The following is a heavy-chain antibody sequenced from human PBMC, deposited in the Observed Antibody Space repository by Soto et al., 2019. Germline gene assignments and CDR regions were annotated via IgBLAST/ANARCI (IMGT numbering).Heavy chain of an antibody. CDR3: AKGLRTTKPPNWFDP. J-gene: IGHJ5*02. CDR1: GFTFSSYA. V-gene: IGHV3-23*01. D-gene: IGHD4-17*01. Sequence: PVWSLRLSCAASGFTFSSYAMSWVRQAPGKGLEWVSAISGSGGSTYYADSVKGRFTISRDNSKNTLYLQMNSLRAEDTAVYYCAKGLRTTKPPNWFDPWGQGTLVTVSS. CDR2: ISGSGGST.